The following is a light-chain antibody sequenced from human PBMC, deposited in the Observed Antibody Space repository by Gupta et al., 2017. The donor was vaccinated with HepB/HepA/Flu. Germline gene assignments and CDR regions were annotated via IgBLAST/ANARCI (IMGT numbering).Light chain of an antibody. CDR2: RDS. CDR1: QNLLFSDGNTF. J-gene: IGKJ4*01. V-gene: IGKV2-30*01. CDR3: AQGKHWPIA. Sequence: DAVLTQPPLSLPVTLGQSASISCRSSQNLLFSDGNTFLHWYQQRPGQSPRRLIYRDSNRDSGVPDRFSGSGSGTDFTLKISSVEAEDLGVYYCAQGKHWPIALGGGTKVEIK.